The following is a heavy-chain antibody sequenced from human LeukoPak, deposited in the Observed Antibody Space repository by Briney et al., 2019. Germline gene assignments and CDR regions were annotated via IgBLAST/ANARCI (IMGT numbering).Heavy chain of an antibody. D-gene: IGHD2-15*01. Sequence: PGRSLRLSCAASGFTFSSYGMHWVRQAPGKGLEWVAAIWYDGSIQYYADSVKGRFTISRDNSKNTLYLQMDSLRAEDTAVYYCARAGYCSGGSCYGSDYWGQGTLASVSS. CDR2: IWYDGSIQ. V-gene: IGHV3-33*01. CDR3: ARAGYCSGGSCYGSDY. J-gene: IGHJ4*02. CDR1: GFTFSSYG.